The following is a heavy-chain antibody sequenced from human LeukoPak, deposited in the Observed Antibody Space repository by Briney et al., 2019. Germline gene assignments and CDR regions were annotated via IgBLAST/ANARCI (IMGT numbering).Heavy chain of an antibody. CDR3: ARDRTGSVRDGLYY. J-gene: IGHJ4*02. V-gene: IGHV1-18*01. CDR1: GYTFTSYG. D-gene: IGHD3-9*01. CDR2: ISAYNSNT. Sequence: GASVKVSCKTSGYTFTSYGFSWVRQAPGQGLEWVGWISAYNSNTNYAQKLQGRVTMSTDTSTSTAYMELRSLSSDDTAVYYCARDRTGSVRDGLYYWGQGTLVTVSS.